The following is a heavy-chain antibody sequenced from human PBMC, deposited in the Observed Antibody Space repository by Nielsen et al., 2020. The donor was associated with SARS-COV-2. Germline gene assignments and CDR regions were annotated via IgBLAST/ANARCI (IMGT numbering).Heavy chain of an antibody. Sequence: WIRQPPGKGLEWVSAISGGGGSTYYGDSVKGRFTISRDNSKNTLFLQMNSLRVEDTAVYYCARLGCSGGSCSSGYYYYGMDVWGQGATVTVSS. CDR2: ISGGGGST. J-gene: IGHJ6*02. D-gene: IGHD2-15*01. CDR3: ARLGCSGGSCSSGYYYYGMDV. V-gene: IGHV3-23*01.